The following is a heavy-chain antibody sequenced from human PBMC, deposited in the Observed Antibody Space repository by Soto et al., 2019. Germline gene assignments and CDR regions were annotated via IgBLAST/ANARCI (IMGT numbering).Heavy chain of an antibody. CDR2: ISDDGNNK. D-gene: IGHD3-16*01. Sequence: PGGSLRLSCAASGFTFSRYTMHWVRQAPGKGLEWMAFISDDGNNKYYADPVKGQFTISRDNSKNTLYLQMNSLTVEDTAVYACVKGGWLDFWGQGTLVTVSS. CDR3: VKGGWLDF. J-gene: IGHJ5*01. CDR1: GFTFSRYT. V-gene: IGHV3-30-3*01.